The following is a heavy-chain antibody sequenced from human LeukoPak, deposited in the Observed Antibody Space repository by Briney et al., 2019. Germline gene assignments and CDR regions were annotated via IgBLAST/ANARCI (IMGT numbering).Heavy chain of an antibody. Sequence: SETLSLTCTVSGGSISSYYWSWIRQPPGKGLEWIGYIYYSGSTNYNPSLKSRVTISVDTSKNQFSLKLSSVTAADTAVYYCARGPMVRQPVYAIDNWFDPWGQGTLVTVSS. D-gene: IGHD2-8*01. V-gene: IGHV4-59*01. CDR2: IYYSGST. CDR3: ARGPMVRQPVYAIDNWFDP. CDR1: GGSISSYY. J-gene: IGHJ5*02.